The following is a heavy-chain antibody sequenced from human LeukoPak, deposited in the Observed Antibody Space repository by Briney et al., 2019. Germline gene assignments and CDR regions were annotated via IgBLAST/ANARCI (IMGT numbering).Heavy chain of an antibody. Sequence: GGSLRLSCAASGFTFSSYWMSWVRQGPGKGLERVANIKQDGSEKYYVDSVKGRLTISRDNAKRSLYLQMNSLRAEDTAVYYCARDKSVGATPLDYWGQGTLVTVSS. V-gene: IGHV3-7*05. D-gene: IGHD1-26*01. CDR1: GFTFSSYW. CDR2: IKQDGSEK. CDR3: ARDKSVGATPLDY. J-gene: IGHJ4*02.